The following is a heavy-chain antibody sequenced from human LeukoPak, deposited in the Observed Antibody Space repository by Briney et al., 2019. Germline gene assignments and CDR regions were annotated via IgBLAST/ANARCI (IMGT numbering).Heavy chain of an antibody. Sequence: SETLSLTCAVYGGSFSNYYRSWIRQPPGKGLEWIGEIHDSGRTNYNPSLMSRVTVSVDTSKNQFSLRLTSVTATDTAVYYCARRWNYGRNYYIDVWGKGATVSVSS. CDR3: ARRWNYGRNYYIDV. V-gene: IGHV4-34*01. CDR1: GGSFSNYY. CDR2: IHDSGRT. D-gene: IGHD1-7*01. J-gene: IGHJ6*03.